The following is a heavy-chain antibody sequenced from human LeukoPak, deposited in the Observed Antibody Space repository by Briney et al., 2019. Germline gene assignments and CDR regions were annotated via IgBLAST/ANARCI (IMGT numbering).Heavy chain of an antibody. CDR3: ARGIAAAGPFDY. CDR2: INHSGST. CDR1: GGSISSYY. V-gene: IGHV4-34*01. J-gene: IGHJ4*02. D-gene: IGHD6-13*01. Sequence: SETLSLTCTVSGGSISSYYWSWIRQPPGKGLEWIGEINHSGSTNYNPSLKSRVTISVDTSKNQFSLKLSSVTAADTAVYYCARGIAAAGPFDYWGQGTLVTVSS.